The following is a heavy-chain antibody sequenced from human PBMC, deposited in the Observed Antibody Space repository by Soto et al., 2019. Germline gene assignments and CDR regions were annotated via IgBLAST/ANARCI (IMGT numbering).Heavy chain of an antibody. Sequence: QVQLVESGGGVVQPGRSLRLSCAASGFTFSSYGMHWVRQAPGKGLEWVAVIWYDGSNKYYADSVKGRFTISRDNSKNTLYLQMNSLRAEDTAVYYCASDAVAGSYFDYWGQGTLVTVSS. CDR1: GFTFSSYG. CDR2: IWYDGSNK. J-gene: IGHJ4*02. V-gene: IGHV3-33*01. CDR3: ASDAVAGSYFDY. D-gene: IGHD6-19*01.